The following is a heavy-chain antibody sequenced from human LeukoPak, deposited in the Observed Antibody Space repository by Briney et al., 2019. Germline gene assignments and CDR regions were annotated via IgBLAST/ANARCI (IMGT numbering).Heavy chain of an antibody. J-gene: IGHJ6*03. CDR1: GGSISPYY. Sequence: PSETLSLTCTVSGGSISPYYWNWIRQSAGKGLEWIGRIQSSGSTNYNPSLRGRLTISVDKSQNQFSLKLTSVTAADTAVYYCARAERQFYYDSSGSSDYYYMDVWGKGTTVAVSS. CDR2: IQSSGST. D-gene: IGHD3-22*01. V-gene: IGHV4-4*07. CDR3: ARAERQFYYDSSGSSDYYYMDV.